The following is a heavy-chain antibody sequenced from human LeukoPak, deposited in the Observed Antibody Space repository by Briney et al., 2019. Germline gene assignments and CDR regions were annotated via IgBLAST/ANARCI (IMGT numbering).Heavy chain of an antibody. V-gene: IGHV4-39*01. CDR3: ARHDGSNNLDY. J-gene: IGHJ4*02. CDR1: GGSITSSSYY. D-gene: IGHD1-14*01. CDR2: IYYRGNT. Sequence: PSETLSLTCTVSGGSITSSSYYWGWIRQPPGKGLEWIGSIYYRGNTYYKPSLKSRVTISVDTSKNQFSLKLSSVTAADTAVYYCARHDGSNNLDYWGQGTLVTVSS.